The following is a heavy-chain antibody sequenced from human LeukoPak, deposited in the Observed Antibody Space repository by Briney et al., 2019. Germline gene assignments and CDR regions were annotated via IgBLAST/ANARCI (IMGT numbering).Heavy chain of an antibody. Sequence: PSETLSLTCTVSGGSISSYYWSWIRQPPGKGLEWIGYIYYSGSTNYNPSLKSRVTISVDTSKNQFSLKLSSVTAADTAVYYCARAAWFGELLTFFDYWGQGTLVTVSS. CDR2: IYYSGST. V-gene: IGHV4-59*01. D-gene: IGHD3-10*01. CDR1: GGSISSYY. CDR3: ARAAWFGELLTFFDY. J-gene: IGHJ4*02.